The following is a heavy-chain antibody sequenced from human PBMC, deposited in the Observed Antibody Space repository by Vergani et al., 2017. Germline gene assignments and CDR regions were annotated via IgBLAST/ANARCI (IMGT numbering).Heavy chain of an antibody. CDR2: ISGSGGST. CDR3: AKAGITIFGVVIKVHYMDV. CDR1: GFTFSSYA. V-gene: IGHV3-23*04. Sequence: VQMVESGGGVVQPGRSLRLSCAASGFTFSSYAMSWVRQAPGKGLEWVSAISGSGGSTYYADSVKGRFTISRDNSKNTLYLQMNSLRAEDTAVYYCAKAGITIFGVVIKVHYMDVWGKGTTVTVSS. D-gene: IGHD3-3*01. J-gene: IGHJ6*03.